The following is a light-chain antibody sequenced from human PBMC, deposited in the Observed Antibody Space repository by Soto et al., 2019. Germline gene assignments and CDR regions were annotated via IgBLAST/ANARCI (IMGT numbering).Light chain of an antibody. CDR3: QQYVNLPDT. V-gene: IGKV1-33*01. CDR1: QDLTNF. J-gene: IGKJ2*01. CDR2: DTT. Sequence: DIQMTQSPTSLAASVGDRVTISCQASQDLTNFLNWYQQKPGEAPKLLIYDTTTLEEGVPSRFSGGGSGTDFTFTINGLQPEDAAIYSCQQYVNLPDTFGQGTKLEIK.